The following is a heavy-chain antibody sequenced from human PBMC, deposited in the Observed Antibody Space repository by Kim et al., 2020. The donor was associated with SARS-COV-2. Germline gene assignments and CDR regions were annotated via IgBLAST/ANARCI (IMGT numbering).Heavy chain of an antibody. CDR2: IYYSGST. CDR3: ARHESDSSGWYVGHWFDP. Sequence: SETLSLTCTVSGGSISSYYWSWIRQPPGKGLEWIGYIYYSGSTNYNPSLKSRVTISVDTSKNQFSLKLSSVTAADTAVYYCARHESDSSGWYVGHWFDPWGQGTLVTVSS. V-gene: IGHV4-59*08. CDR1: GGSISSYY. D-gene: IGHD6-19*01. J-gene: IGHJ5*02.